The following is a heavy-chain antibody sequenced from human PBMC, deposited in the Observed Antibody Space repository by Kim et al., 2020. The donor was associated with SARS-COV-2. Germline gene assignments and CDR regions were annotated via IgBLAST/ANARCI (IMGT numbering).Heavy chain of an antibody. Sequence: ASVKVSCKASGYTFTGYYMHWVRQAPGQGLEWMGRINPNSGGTNYAQKFQGRVTMTRDTSISTAYMELSRLRSDDTAVYYCARDEEVLLWFGELLPKGNYYYYYGMDVWGQGTTVTVSS. CDR1: GYTFTGYY. V-gene: IGHV1-2*06. CDR3: ARDEEVLLWFGELLPKGNYYYYYGMDV. D-gene: IGHD3-10*01. CDR2: INPNSGGT. J-gene: IGHJ6*02.